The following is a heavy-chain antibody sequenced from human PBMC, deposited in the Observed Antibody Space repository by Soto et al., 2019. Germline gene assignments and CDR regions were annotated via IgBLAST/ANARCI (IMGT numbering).Heavy chain of an antibody. V-gene: IGHV1-69*18. CDR3: ARGWVDEAFDI. D-gene: IGHD2-15*01. Sequence: QVQLVQSGAEVKKPGSSVTVSCTASGGTLISFTIYWVRQAPGQGVEWMGSFILRIDKINYAQKFQDRVTLTADESSNTAYMELSSLTSDDTAVYYCARGWVDEAFDIWGQGTLVTISS. CDR2: FILRIDKI. CDR1: GGTLISFT. J-gene: IGHJ3*02.